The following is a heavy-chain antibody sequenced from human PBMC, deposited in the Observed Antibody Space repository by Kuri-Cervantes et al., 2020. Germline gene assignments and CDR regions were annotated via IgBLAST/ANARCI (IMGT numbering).Heavy chain of an antibody. CDR2: IYYSGST. CDR1: GGSVSSGSYY. D-gene: IGHD5-18*01. Sequence: SETLSLTCTVSGGSVSSGSYYWSWIRQPPGKGLEWIGYIYYSGSTNYNPSLKSRVTISVDTSKNQFSLKLSSVTAADTAVYYCARGYSYGHGGFYYYYYYMDVWGKGTTVTVSS. CDR3: ARGYSYGHGGFYYYYYYMDV. J-gene: IGHJ6*03. V-gene: IGHV4-61*01.